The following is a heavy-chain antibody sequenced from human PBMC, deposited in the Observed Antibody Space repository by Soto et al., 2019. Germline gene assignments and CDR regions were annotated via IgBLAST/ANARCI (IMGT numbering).Heavy chain of an antibody. CDR1: GFTFSDHY. D-gene: IGHD2-8*01. CDR2: TRNKANSYTT. Sequence: GESLKISCAASGFTFSDHYMDWVRQAPGKGLEWVGRTRNKANSYTTEYAASVKGRFTISRDDSKNSLYLQMNSLKTEDTAVYYCARGRTDIVLMVYAIHYYYYYMDVWGKGTTVTVSS. CDR3: ARGRTDIVLMVYAIHYYYYYMDV. V-gene: IGHV3-72*01. J-gene: IGHJ6*03.